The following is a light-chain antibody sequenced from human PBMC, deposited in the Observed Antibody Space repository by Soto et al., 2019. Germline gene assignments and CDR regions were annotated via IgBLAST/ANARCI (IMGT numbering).Light chain of an antibody. CDR3: QQYGSSPVT. CDR1: QSVSSSY. CDR2: GAS. J-gene: IGKJ1*01. V-gene: IGKV3-20*01. Sequence: EIVLTQSPGTLSLSPGERATLSCRARQSVSSSYLAWYQQKPGQARRLLIYGASSRATGIPDRFSGSGSGTDFTLAISRLEPEDFAVYYCQQYGSSPVTFGQGTKVDIK.